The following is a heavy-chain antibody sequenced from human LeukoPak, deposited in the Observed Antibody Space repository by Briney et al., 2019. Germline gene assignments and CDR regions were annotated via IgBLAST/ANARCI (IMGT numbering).Heavy chain of an antibody. CDR1: GFTFSSYG. J-gene: IGHJ6*02. Sequence: GGSLRLSCAASGFTFSSYGMHWVRQAPGKGLEWVAVIWYDGSNKYYADSVKGRFTISRDNSKNTLYLQMNSLRAEDTVVYYCARIVTPQRVYGMDVWGQGTTVTVSS. CDR2: IWYDGSNK. V-gene: IGHV3-33*01. CDR3: ARIVTPQRVYGMDV. D-gene: IGHD1-26*01.